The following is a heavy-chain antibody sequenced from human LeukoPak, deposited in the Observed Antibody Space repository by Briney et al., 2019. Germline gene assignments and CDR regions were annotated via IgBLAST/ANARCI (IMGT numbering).Heavy chain of an antibody. J-gene: IGHJ4*02. CDR2: IYYSGST. Sequence: SETLSLTCTVSGGSISSSSYYWGWIRQPPGKGLEWIGSIYYSGSTYYNPSLKSRVTISVETSKNQFSLKLSSVTAADTAVYYCARAFGFWSGYDYWGQETLVTVSS. CDR1: GGSISSSSYY. V-gene: IGHV4-39*07. CDR3: ARAFGFWSGYDY. D-gene: IGHD3-3*01.